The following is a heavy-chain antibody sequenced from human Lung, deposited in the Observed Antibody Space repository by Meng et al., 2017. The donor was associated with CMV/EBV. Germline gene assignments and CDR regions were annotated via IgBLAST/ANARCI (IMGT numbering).Heavy chain of an antibody. CDR2: ISAYNGNT. J-gene: IGHJ3*02. CDR3: ASGSWVGAFDI. V-gene: IGHV1-18*01. Sequence: ASXXVSCKASGYTFTSYGISWARQAPGQGLEWMGWISAYNGNTNYAQKLQGRVTMTTDTSTSTAYMELRSLRSDDTAVYYCASGSWVGAFDIWGQGPMVTVSS. D-gene: IGHD2-15*01. CDR1: GYTFTSYG.